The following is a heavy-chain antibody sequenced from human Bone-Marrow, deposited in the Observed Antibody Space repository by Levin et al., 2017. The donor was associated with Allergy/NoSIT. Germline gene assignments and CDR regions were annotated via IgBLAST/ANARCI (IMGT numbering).Heavy chain of an antibody. CDR1: GFRFGSYW. Sequence: PGGSLRLSCAASGFRFGSYWMSWVRRAPGKGLEWVANIKQDGSEKNYVDSVKGRFTVSRDNAQNSLYLHMNSLRDEDAGIYYCAGDGFPNWFDPWGQGTPVTVSS. CDR2: IKQDGSEK. D-gene: IGHD2-2*03. J-gene: IGHJ5*02. CDR3: AGDGFPNWFDP. V-gene: IGHV3-7*01.